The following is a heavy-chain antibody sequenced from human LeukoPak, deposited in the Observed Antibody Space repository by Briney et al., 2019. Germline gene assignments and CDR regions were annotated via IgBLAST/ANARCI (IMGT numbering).Heavy chain of an antibody. V-gene: IGHV3-15*07. D-gene: IGHD4-23*01. CDR3: TCSLGYGGNSWYDY. CDR1: DFTFSHAW. Sequence: GGSLRLSCAASDFTFSHAWMSWVRQAPGRGLEWVGRIKTKADRGTIDYAAPVKGRFTISRDDSKNTLYLQMNSLKIEDTGFYYCTCSLGYGGNSWYDYWGQGTLVTVSS. CDR2: IKTKADRGTI. J-gene: IGHJ4*01.